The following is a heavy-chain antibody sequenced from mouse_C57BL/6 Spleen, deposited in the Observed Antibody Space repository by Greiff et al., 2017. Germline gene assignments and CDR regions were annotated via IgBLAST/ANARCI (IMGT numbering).Heavy chain of an antibody. Sequence: VKLMESGAELARPGASVKLSCKASGYTFASYGISWVKQRTGQGLEWIGEIYPRSGNTYSNEKFKGKATLTADKSSSTAYMELRSLTSEDSAVYFCANWDNYSYWGQGTLVTFAA. CDR2: IYPRSGNT. D-gene: IGHD4-1*01. J-gene: IGHJ3*01. CDR1: GYTFASYG. CDR3: ANWDNYSY. V-gene: IGHV1-81*01.